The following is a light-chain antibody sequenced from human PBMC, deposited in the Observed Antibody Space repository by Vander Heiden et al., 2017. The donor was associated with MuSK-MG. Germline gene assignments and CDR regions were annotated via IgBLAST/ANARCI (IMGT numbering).Light chain of an antibody. CDR2: DDH. CDR3: CPNDGSCHLLV. Sequence: QSALTQPASVSGSPGQSITISCSGTNRDVGASSLVSWYQTHPGEAPKPLIYDDHRRPPGVFNRFSGPKSWNTASLTTPWLPAYDEAEYSCCPNDGSCHLLVFGGGTKVNVL. CDR1: NRDVGASSL. V-gene: IGLV2-23*01. J-gene: IGLJ2*01.